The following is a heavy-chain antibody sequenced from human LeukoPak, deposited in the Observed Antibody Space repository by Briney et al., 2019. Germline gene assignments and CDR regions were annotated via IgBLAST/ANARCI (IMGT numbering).Heavy chain of an antibody. D-gene: IGHD6-19*01. J-gene: IGHJ4*02. CDR1: GFTFSSYS. Sequence: GGSLRLSCAASGFTFSSYSMNWVRQAPGKGLEWVSSISSSSSYIYYADSVKGRFTISRDNAKNSLYPQMNSLRAEDTAVYYCAKSRLSSGPQRSLFGRWDYWGQGTLVTVSS. V-gene: IGHV3-21*04. CDR3: AKSRLSSGPQRSLFGRWDY. CDR2: ISSSSSYI.